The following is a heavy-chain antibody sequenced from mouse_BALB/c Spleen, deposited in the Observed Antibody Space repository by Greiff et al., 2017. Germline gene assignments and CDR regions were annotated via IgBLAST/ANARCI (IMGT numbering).Heavy chain of an antibody. CDR3: ARYYDYAMDY. Sequence: EVNLVESGAELVKPGASVKLSCTASGFNIKDTYMHWVKQRPEQGLEWIGRIDPANGNTKYDPKFQGKATITADTSSNTAYLQLSSLTSEDTAVYYCARYYDYAMDYWGQGTSVTVSS. CDR2: IDPANGNT. V-gene: IGHV14-3*02. CDR1: GFNIKDTY. J-gene: IGHJ4*01. D-gene: IGHD1-1*02.